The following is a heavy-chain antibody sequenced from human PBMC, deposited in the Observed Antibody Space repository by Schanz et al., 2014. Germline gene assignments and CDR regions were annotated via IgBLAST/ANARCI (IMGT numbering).Heavy chain of an antibody. Sequence: QVQLVQSGAEVKKPGSPVKVSCKSSGGTFSSYAISWVRQAPGQGLEWMGRIITIHGIVNYAQRFQDRVRITADKSTSTAYMERSSLRADDTAVYDCARGGGREDGFDIWGQGTILTVSS. J-gene: IGHJ3*02. CDR1: GGTFSSYA. CDR2: IITIHGIV. D-gene: IGHD2-15*01. CDR3: ARGGGREDGFDI. V-gene: IGHV1-69*04.